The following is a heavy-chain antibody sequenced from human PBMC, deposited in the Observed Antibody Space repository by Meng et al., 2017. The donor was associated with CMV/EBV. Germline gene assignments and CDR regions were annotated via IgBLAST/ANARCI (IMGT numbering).Heavy chain of an antibody. J-gene: IGHJ4*02. CDR2: MNPRSGNT. D-gene: IGHD3-10*01. CDR1: GYTFTGYY. Sequence: ASVKVSCKASGYTFTGYYIHWVRQAPGQGLDWMGWMNPRSGNTHYAQKFQGRVTMTRDTSISTAFMEMGRLRSDDSAVYFCARDRGENYFDHWGQGTPVTVSS. CDR3: ARDRGENYFDH. V-gene: IGHV1-2*02.